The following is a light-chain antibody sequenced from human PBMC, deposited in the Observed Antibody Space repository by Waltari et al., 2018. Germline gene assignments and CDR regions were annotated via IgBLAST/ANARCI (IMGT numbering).Light chain of an antibody. CDR2: SDD. J-gene: IGLJ1*01. CDR1: SSNIRGNT. V-gene: IGLV1-44*01. Sequence: QSVMTQPPSASGTPGQRVTISCPGSSSNIRGNTVNWYQHLTGTAPQLLIYSDDQRPSGVPDRFSGYKSGTSASLAISGLQSEDEADYYCAAWDDSLHGPIFGTGTKVTVL. CDR3: AAWDDSLHGPI.